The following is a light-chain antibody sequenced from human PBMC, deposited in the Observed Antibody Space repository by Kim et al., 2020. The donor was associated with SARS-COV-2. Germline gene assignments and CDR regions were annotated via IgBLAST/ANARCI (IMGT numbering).Light chain of an antibody. J-gene: IGLJ3*02. V-gene: IGLV3-21*04. Sequence: SYELTQPPSVSVAPGKTARITCGGNNIGSKSVHWCQQKPGQAPVLVIYYDSDRPSGIPERFSGSNSGNTATLTISRVEAGDEADYYCQVWDSSSDHPVFG. CDR2: YDS. CDR3: QVWDSSSDHPV. CDR1: NIGSKS.